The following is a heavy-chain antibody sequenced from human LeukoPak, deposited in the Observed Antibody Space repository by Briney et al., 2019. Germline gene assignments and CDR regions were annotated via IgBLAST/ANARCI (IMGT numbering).Heavy chain of an antibody. D-gene: IGHD1-26*01. Sequence: GGSLRLSCAASGFTFSSYGMHWVRQAPGKGLEWVAFIRCDGSNKYYADSVKGRFTISRDNSKNTLYLQMNSLRAEDTAVYYCTTPVGWGQGTLVTVSS. CDR3: TTPVG. CDR2: IRCDGSNK. J-gene: IGHJ4*02. V-gene: IGHV3-30*02. CDR1: GFTFSSYG.